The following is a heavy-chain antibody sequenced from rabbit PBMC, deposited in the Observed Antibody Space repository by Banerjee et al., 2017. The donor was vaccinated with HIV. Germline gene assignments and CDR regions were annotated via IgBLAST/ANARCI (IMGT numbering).Heavy chain of an antibody. V-gene: IGHV1S45*01. CDR3: GRGSATMTMVITGYYLSL. J-gene: IGHJ6*01. CDR1: GVSLNDKDV. Sequence: QEQVEESGGGLVKPEGSLTLTCKASGVSLNDKDVMCWVRQAPGKGLEWIACINIVTGKSVYASWAKGRFTISKTSSTTVTLQMTRLTAADTATYFCGRGSATMTMVITGYYLSLWGPGTLVTVS. D-gene: IGHD2-1*01. CDR2: INIVTGKS.